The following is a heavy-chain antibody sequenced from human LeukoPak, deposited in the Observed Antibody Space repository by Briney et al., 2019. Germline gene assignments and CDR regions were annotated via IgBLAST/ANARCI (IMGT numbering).Heavy chain of an antibody. J-gene: IGHJ2*01. V-gene: IGHV3-23*01. D-gene: IGHD3-22*01. CDR3: ARSYYDSSGYYPPSWYFDL. CDR2: ISGSGGST. CDR1: GFTFSSYA. Sequence: GGSLRLSCAASGFTFSSYAMSWVRQAPGKGLEWVSAISGSGGSTYYADSVKGRFTISRDNSKNTLYLQMNSLRAEDTAVYYCARSYYDSSGYYPPSWYFDLWGRGTLVTVSS.